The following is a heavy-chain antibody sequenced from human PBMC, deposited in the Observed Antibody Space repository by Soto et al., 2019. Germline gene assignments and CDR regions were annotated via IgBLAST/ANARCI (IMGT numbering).Heavy chain of an antibody. Sequence: QVQLQESGPGLVHPSQTLSLTCTVSGDSISSGAYYWSWIRQPPGKGLEWIGYIYHSGATYYNPSLESRVTMTVDTSKNQFSLRLSSVTAADTAVYYWARDGGYATVDCWGQGTLVTVSS. D-gene: IGHD2-15*01. CDR1: GDSISSGAYY. CDR3: ARDGGYATVDC. CDR2: IYHSGAT. V-gene: IGHV4-30-4*01. J-gene: IGHJ4*02.